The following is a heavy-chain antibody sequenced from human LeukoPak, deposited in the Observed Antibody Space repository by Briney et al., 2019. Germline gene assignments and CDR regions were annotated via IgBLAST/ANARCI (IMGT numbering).Heavy chain of an antibody. Sequence: SETLSLTCTVSGGSIRSYYWSWIRQPPGKGLEWIGYLYYSGSTNYNPSLKSRVTISVDTSKNQFSLKLSSVTAADTAVYYCTSGSYSFYYMDVWGKGTTVTVSS. CDR1: GGSIRSYY. V-gene: IGHV4-59*01. CDR3: TSGSYSFYYMDV. CDR2: LYYSGST. D-gene: IGHD1-26*01. J-gene: IGHJ6*03.